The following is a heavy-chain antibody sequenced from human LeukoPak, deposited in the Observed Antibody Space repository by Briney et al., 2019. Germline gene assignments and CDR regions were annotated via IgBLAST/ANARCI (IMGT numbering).Heavy chain of an antibody. J-gene: IGHJ4*02. CDR3: ERDRVQIWSYVAIFDY. Sequence: PGGSLRLSCAASGFTLSTHTIHWVRQAPGKGLEWVAVISNDGRNIGYADPVRGRFTISREISKNTVYLQMNSLRTEDTAVYYCERDRVQIWSYVAIFDYWGQGTLVTVSS. CDR1: GFTLSTHT. CDR2: ISNDGRNI. D-gene: IGHD5-18*01. V-gene: IGHV3-30*04.